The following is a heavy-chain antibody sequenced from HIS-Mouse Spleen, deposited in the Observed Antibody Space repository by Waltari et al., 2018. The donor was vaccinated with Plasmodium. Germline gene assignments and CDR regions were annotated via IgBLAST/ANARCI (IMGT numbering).Heavy chain of an antibody. V-gene: IGHV4-59*01. D-gene: IGHD3-16*01. CDR1: GGPISSYY. Sequence: QVQLQESGPGLVKPSETLSLTCTVSGGPISSYYWSWIRQPPGKGLEWIGYIYYSGRTNYNPPLKMRATISVDTSKNQFSLKLSSVTAADTAVYYCARVGRRIWGAFDIWGQGTMVTVSS. J-gene: IGHJ3*02. CDR3: ARVGRRIWGAFDI. CDR2: IYYSGRT.